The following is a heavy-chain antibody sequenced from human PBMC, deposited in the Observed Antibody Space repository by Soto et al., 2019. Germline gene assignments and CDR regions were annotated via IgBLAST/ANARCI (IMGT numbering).Heavy chain of an antibody. CDR2: INSDGSTT. CDR1: GFPLTTYW. Sequence: PGGSLRLSCAASGFPLTTYWMHWVRQAPGKGLVWVSRINSDGSTTGYADSVKGRFTISRDNSKNTLYLQMNSLRAEDTAVYYCASRSSGWYFDYWGQGTLVTVSS. D-gene: IGHD6-19*01. CDR3: ASRSSGWYFDY. V-gene: IGHV3-74*01. J-gene: IGHJ4*02.